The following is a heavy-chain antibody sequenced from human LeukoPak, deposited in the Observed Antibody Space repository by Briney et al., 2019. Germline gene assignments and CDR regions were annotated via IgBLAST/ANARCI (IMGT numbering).Heavy chain of an antibody. CDR3: ARDQFSPVAGTWFDP. J-gene: IGHJ5*02. Sequence: PGGSLRLSCAASGFIFKNYGMHWVRQAPGKGLEWVAVILFDGSNAFYADSVKGRFTISRDNSKNMLYLQMNSLRAEDTAVYYCARDQFSPVAGTWFDPWGQGTLVTVSS. CDR1: GFIFKNYG. CDR2: ILFDGSNA. V-gene: IGHV3-30*03. D-gene: IGHD6-19*01.